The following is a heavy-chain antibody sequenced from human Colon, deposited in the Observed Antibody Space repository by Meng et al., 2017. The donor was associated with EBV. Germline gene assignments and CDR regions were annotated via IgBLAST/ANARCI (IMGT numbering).Heavy chain of an antibody. D-gene: IGHD2-21*02. J-gene: IGHJ4*02. Sequence: GPLQQSGAGLVNPSGTLSLTCAVSGGSPSSRNWWSWVRQPPGKGPEWIGEIYHSGSTNYNPSLKSRVTISVDESKNQFSLRLSSVTAADTAVYYCARVGAYCGGDCYHPRWGQGTLVTVSS. CDR1: GGSPSSRNW. V-gene: IGHV4-4*02. CDR2: IYHSGST. CDR3: ARVGAYCGGDCYHPR.